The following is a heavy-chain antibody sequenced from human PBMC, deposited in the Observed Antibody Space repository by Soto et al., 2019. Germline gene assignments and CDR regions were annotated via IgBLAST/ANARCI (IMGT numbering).Heavy chain of an antibody. V-gene: IGHV4-59*01. CDR3: ARGYYDSSGQSNTFDI. CDR2: VFYSGST. D-gene: IGHD3-22*01. Sequence: SETLSLTCTVSGASITSSYWSWIRQSPGKRLEWIGFVFYSGSTNYNPSLKSRVTISVNTSKNQLSLKLKSVTAADTAVYYCARGYYDSSGQSNTFDIWGQGTMVTVSS. J-gene: IGHJ3*02. CDR1: GASITSSY.